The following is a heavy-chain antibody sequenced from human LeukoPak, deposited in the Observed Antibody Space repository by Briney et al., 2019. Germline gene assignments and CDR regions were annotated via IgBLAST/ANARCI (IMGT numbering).Heavy chain of an antibody. D-gene: IGHD1-26*01. V-gene: IGHV4-4*07. Sequence: PSETLSLTCTVSGNSFGNYYWSWIRQPAGKGLEWIGRIYTSGSTTYNPPLKSRVTMSVDTSKNQFSLKLSSVTAADTAVYYCARESGSYFQFSPHDYWGQGTLVTISS. CDR1: GNSFGNYY. J-gene: IGHJ4*02. CDR2: IYTSGST. CDR3: ARESGSYFQFSPHDY.